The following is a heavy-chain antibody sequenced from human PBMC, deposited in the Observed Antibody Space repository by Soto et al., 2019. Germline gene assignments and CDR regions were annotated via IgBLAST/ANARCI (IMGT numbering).Heavy chain of an antibody. V-gene: IGHV1-18*01. CDR1: GYTFTSYG. J-gene: IGHJ5*02. CDR3: ARRASGIDCSGGSCYLNWFDP. CDR2: ISAYNGNT. Sequence: ASVKVSCKASGYTFTSYGISWVRQAPGQGLEWMGWISAYNGNTNYAQKLQGRVTMTTDTSTSTAYMELRSLRSDDTAVYYCARRASGIDCSGGSCYLNWFDPWGQGTLVTLSS. D-gene: IGHD2-15*01.